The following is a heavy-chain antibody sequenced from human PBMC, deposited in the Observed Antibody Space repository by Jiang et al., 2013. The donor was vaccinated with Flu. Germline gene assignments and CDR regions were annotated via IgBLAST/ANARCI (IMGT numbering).Heavy chain of an antibody. CDR2: IDWVDDK. V-gene: IGHV2-70*01. D-gene: IGHD3-3*01. Sequence: KPTQTLTLTCTFSGFSLTTSAMCVSWIRQPPGKALEWLALIDWVDDKYYSTSLKTRLTISKDTSKNQVVLTMTNMDPVDTATYYCARMDPNTIFGVVPEYYFDYWGPGNPGHRLL. CDR3: ARMDPNTIFGVVPEYYFDY. CDR1: GFSLTTSAMC. J-gene: IGHJ4*02.